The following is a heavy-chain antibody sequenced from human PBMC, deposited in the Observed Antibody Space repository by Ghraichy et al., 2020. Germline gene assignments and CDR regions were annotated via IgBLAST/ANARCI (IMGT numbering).Heavy chain of an antibody. D-gene: IGHD2-21*02. CDR2: ISTGGHVI. CDR3: ARAFCGGDCYVVAY. CDR1: GFTFSSYE. Sequence: LSLTCAASGFTFSSYEMNWVRQAPGKGLEWISYISTGGHVIHYADSVKGRFTISRDNAKNSVFLQMNSLRGEDTAVYYCARAFCGGDCYVVAYWGQGTLVTVSS. V-gene: IGHV3-48*03. J-gene: IGHJ4*02.